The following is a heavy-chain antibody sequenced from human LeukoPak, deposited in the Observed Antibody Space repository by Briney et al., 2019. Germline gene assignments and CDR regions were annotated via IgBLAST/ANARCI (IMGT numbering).Heavy chain of an antibody. Sequence: GSLRLSCAASGFTFSSYAMTWVRQAPGKGLEWVSVISGSGGRTYYPDSVKGRFTISRDNSKNTLYLQMSSLRAEDTAVYYCAKDRGGSNLDFDYWGQGTLVTVSS. D-gene: IGHD2-15*01. CDR1: GFTFSSYA. CDR2: ISGSGGRT. J-gene: IGHJ4*02. CDR3: AKDRGGSNLDFDY. V-gene: IGHV3-23*01.